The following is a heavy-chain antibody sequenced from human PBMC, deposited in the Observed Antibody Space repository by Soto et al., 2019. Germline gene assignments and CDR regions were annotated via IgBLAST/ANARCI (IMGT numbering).Heavy chain of an antibody. CDR2: IIPILGIA. CDR1: GGTFSSYT. CDR3: ARDVAGDHYFDY. V-gene: IGHV1-69*08. D-gene: IGHD6-19*01. J-gene: IGHJ4*02. Sequence: QVQLVQSGAEVKKPGSSVKVSCKASGGTFSSYTISWVRQAPGQGLEWMGRIIPILGIANYAQKFQGRVTSTADKSTSTAYMELSSLRSEDTAVYYCARDVAGDHYFDYWGQGTLVTVSS.